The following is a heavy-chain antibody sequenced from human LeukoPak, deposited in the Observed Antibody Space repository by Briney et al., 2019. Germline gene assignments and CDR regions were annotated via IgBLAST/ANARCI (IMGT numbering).Heavy chain of an antibody. CDR2: MKTDTGNT. D-gene: IGHD3-22*01. V-gene: IGHV1-8*01. Sequence: GASVKVSCKASGYSFTAYDINWVRQGAGQGLEWIGWMKTDTGNTGYAQKFQGRVTMTRDTSKSTAYMDLNSLRSEDTAVYYCARLSVTPAYYYSSGYYHIRYWGQGTLLTVSS. CDR1: GYSFTAYD. CDR3: ARLSVTPAYYYSSGYYHIRY. J-gene: IGHJ4*02.